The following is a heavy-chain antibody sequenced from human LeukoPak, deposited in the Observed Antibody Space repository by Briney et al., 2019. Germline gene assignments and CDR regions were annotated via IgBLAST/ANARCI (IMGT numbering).Heavy chain of an antibody. CDR2: MNPNSGNT. CDR1: GYTFTSYD. D-gene: IGHD3-22*01. J-gene: IGHJ3*01. Sequence: ASVKVSCKASGYTFTSYDINWVRQATGQGLEWMGWMNPNSGNTGYAQKFQVRVTITRNTSISTAYMELSSLRSENTAVYYCARGAYYYDSSGYSSAFDVWGQGTMVTVSS. CDR3: ARGAYYYDSSGYSSAFDV. V-gene: IGHV1-8*03.